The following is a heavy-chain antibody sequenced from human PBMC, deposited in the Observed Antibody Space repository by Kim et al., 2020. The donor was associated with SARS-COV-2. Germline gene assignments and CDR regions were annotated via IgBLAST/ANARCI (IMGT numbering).Heavy chain of an antibody. CDR3: ARGYYDILTGPLPPFDY. CDR1: GYTFTSYA. V-gene: IGHV7-4-1*02. J-gene: IGHJ4*02. D-gene: IGHD3-9*01. CDR2: INTNTGNP. Sequence: ASVKVSCKASGYTFTSYAMNWVRQAPGQGLEWMGWINTNTGNPTYAQGFTGRFVFSLDTSVSTAYLQISSLKAEDTAVYYCARGYYDILTGPLPPFDYWGQGTLVTVSS.